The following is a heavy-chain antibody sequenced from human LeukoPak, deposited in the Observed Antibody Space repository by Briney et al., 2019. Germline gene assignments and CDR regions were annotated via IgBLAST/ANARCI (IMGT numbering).Heavy chain of an antibody. CDR3: ATFTAPRNAFDL. CDR2: VDPNSGDT. CDR1: GHSFNAYY. J-gene: IGHJ3*01. D-gene: IGHD3-16*01. Sequence: ASVKVSCKASGHSFNAYYIHWVRQAPGQGLQWMGQVDPNSGDTKYTQKFQGRVSMTRDTSISTAYMELSRLTSDDTAVYYCATFTAPRNAFDLWGQGTMVTVSS. V-gene: IGHV1-2*06.